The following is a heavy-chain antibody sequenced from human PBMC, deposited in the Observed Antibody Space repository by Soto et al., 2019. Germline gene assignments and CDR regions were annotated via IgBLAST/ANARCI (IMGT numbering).Heavy chain of an antibody. CDR3: AKFAESSGYFDY. J-gene: IGHJ4*02. V-gene: IGHV1-69*01. Sequence: QVQREQSGAEVRKPGSSVNVSCKASGGTFSRSAISWVRQAPGQGLEWMGGIIPFFGTANYAQKFHGRVTITADEPTGTAYMELSSLTSEDTAIYYCAKFAESSGYFDYWGQGALITVSS. D-gene: IGHD6-19*01. CDR1: GGTFSRSA. CDR2: IIPFFGTA.